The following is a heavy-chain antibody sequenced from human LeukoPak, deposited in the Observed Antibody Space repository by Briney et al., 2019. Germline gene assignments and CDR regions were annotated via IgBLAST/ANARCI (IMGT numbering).Heavy chain of an antibody. V-gene: IGHV4-4*07. CDR2: IYTSGST. CDR1: GGXISSYF. Sequence: PETLSLTCIVSGGXISSYFCSWIRQPAGKGLEWIGRIYTSGSTNYNPSLKSRVTMSVDTSKNQVSLKLSSVTAADTAVYYCASQSGYSSGFDPWGQGTLVTVSS. D-gene: IGHD5-18*01. CDR3: ASQSGYSSGFDP. J-gene: IGHJ5*02.